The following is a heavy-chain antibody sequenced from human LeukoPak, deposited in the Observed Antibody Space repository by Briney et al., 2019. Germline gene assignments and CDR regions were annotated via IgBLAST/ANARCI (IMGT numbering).Heavy chain of an antibody. Sequence: SETLSLTCTVSGGSISSHYWSWIRQPPGKGLEWIGYIYYSGSTNYNPSLKSRVTISVDTSKNQFSLKLSSVTAADTAVYYCARPRWGPGSKGAFDIWGQGTMVTVSS. CDR2: IYYSGST. CDR3: ARPRWGPGSKGAFDI. J-gene: IGHJ3*02. CDR1: GGSISSHY. D-gene: IGHD3-16*01. V-gene: IGHV4-59*11.